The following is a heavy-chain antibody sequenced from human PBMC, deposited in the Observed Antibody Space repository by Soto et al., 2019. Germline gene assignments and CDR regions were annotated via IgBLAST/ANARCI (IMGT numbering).Heavy chain of an antibody. CDR1: GFTFSNAW. J-gene: IGHJ6*02. V-gene: IGHV3-15*07. CDR2: IKSKTDGGTT. D-gene: IGHD3-16*01. CDR3: TTDRGGGRDPYYYYYYGMDV. Sequence: GGSLRLSCAASGFTFSNAWMNWVRQAPGKGLEWVGRIKSKTDGGTTDYAAPVKGRFTISRDDSKNTLYLQMNSLKTEDTAVYYCTTDRGGGRDPYYYYYYGMDVWGQGTTVTVSS.